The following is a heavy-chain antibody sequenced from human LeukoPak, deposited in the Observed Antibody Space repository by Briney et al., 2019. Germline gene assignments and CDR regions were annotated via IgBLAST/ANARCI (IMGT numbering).Heavy chain of an antibody. J-gene: IGHJ5*02. CDR3: ARRLTQYDCFDP. D-gene: IGHD2-2*01. CDR1: GDSVSSNSVT. Sequence: SQTLSLTCAISGDSVSSNSVTWNWIRQSPSRGLEWLCRTYYRSTWYNDYAVPVRGRITVNPDTSKNQFSLHLNSVTPEDTAVYYCARRLTQYDCFDPWGQGILVTVSS. V-gene: IGHV6-1*01. CDR2: TYYRSTWYN.